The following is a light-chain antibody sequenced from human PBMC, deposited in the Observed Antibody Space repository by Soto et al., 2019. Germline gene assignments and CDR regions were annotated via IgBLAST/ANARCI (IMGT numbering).Light chain of an antibody. Sequence: EIGMTQSPATLSLSPGERATLSCRASQSVNSDLAWYQQKPGQAPRLLIYDASTRAAGVPARFTGSGSETEFTLTISSLQSEDYAVYYSQHYNNWPPYTFGQGTKLEIK. CDR3: QHYNNWPPYT. V-gene: IGKV3-15*01. CDR2: DAS. CDR1: QSVNSD. J-gene: IGKJ2*01.